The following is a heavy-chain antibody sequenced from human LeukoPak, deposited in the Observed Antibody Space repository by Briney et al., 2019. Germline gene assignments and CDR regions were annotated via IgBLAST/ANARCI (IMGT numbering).Heavy chain of an antibody. CDR2: INHSGST. Sequence: SETLSLTCAVYGGSFSGYYWSWIRQPPGKELEWIGEINHSGSTNYNPSLKSRVTISVDTSKNQFSLKLSSVTAADTAVYYCARGYYDFWSGYSGYYYMDVWAKGPRSPSP. V-gene: IGHV4-34*01. J-gene: IGHJ6*03. D-gene: IGHD3-3*01. CDR3: ARGYYDFWSGYSGYYYMDV. CDR1: GGSFSGYY.